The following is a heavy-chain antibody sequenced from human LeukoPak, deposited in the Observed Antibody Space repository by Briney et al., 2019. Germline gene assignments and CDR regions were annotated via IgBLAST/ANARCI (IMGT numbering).Heavy chain of an antibody. D-gene: IGHD1-26*01. V-gene: IGHV3-7*01. J-gene: IGHJ4*02. CDR1: GFSFSESW. CDR2: IKEDGSEK. CDR3: ARNGRTLGY. Sequence: PGGSLRLSCAASGFSFSESWMTWARQAPGKGLEWVATIKEDGSEKYYEDSVKGRFTISRDNAENSLSLQMNSLRAEDSGVYYCARNGRTLGYCGQGTLVTVSS.